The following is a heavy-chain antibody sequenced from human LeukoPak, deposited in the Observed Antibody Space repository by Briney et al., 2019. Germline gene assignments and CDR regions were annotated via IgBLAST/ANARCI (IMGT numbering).Heavy chain of an antibody. CDR3: ARDKQCGY. D-gene: IGHD6-19*01. V-gene: IGHV1-18*01. Sequence: ASVKVSCQASGYTFTNYGISWVQQAPGQGLEWMGWISTYNGNTNSAQKLQGRVTMTTDTSTSTAYMELRSLRSDDTAVYYCARDKQCGYWGQGTLVTVSS. CDR2: ISTYNGNT. J-gene: IGHJ4*02. CDR1: GYTFTNYG.